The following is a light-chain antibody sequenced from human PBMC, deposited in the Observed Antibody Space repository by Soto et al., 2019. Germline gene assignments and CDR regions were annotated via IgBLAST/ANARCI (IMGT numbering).Light chain of an antibody. J-gene: IGKJ5*01. V-gene: IGKV1-12*01. CDR1: QDISNW. CDR3: QQARRFPLT. CDR2: AAS. Sequence: DIQMTQSPSSVSASVGDRVTISCRASQDISNWLAWYQQKPGEAPKFLIYAASNLQSGVPSKFSVSGSGTDFPLTISSLQPEDFAVYYCQQARRFPLTCGQGTRLEIK.